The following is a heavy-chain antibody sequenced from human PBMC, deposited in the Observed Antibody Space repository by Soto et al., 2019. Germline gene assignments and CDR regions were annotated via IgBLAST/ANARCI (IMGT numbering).Heavy chain of an antibody. CDR2: IDWDDDK. CDR3: ARGGAYFDY. J-gene: IGHJ4*02. V-gene: IGHV2-70*04. D-gene: IGHD3-10*01. CDR1: GFSLSTSGMR. Sequence: SGPTLVNPTQTLTLTCTFSGFSLSTSGMRVTWIRQPPGKALEWLARIDWDDDKFYSTSLKTRLIISKDTSKNQVVLTVTNMDPVDTATYYCARGGAYFDYWGQGTLVTVSS.